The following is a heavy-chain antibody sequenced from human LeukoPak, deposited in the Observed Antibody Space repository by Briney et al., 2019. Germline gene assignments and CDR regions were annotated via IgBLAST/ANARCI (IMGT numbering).Heavy chain of an antibody. V-gene: IGHV3-23*01. Sequence: GGSLRLSCAASGFPFSSYAMRWVRQAPGRGLEWISGISGSGGSTYYADSVKGRFTISRDNSKNTLYLQMNSLRVEDTAVYYCANDDYYDSSGQLDAFDIWGQGTMVTVSS. CDR1: GFPFSSYA. CDR2: ISGSGGST. J-gene: IGHJ3*02. D-gene: IGHD3-22*01. CDR3: ANDDYYDSSGQLDAFDI.